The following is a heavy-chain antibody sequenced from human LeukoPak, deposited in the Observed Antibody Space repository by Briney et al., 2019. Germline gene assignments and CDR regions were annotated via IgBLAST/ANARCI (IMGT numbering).Heavy chain of an antibody. CDR3: ARAMGYCSSTSCYPYYMDV. D-gene: IGHD2-2*01. CDR2: IHYSGTT. CDR1: GGSISSYY. V-gene: IGHV4-59*01. Sequence: SETLSLTCTVSGGSISSYYWAWIRQPPGKGLEWIGYIHYSGTTKYNISLESRVTISLDTSRNQFSLKLSSVTAADTAVYYCARAMGYCSSTSCYPYYMDVWGKGTTVTVSS. J-gene: IGHJ6*03.